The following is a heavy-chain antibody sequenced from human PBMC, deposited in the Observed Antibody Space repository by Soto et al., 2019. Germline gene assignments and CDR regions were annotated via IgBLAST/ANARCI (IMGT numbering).Heavy chain of an antibody. CDR1: GFTLSSYW. V-gene: IGHV3-74*01. CDR3: GRDLGNYDRYYLAY. Sequence: EVQLVESGGGLVEPGGSLRLSCAASGFTLSSYWMHGVRQVPGKGLMWVSRINVDGSRTNYADSVKGRFTISRDNAKNTLYLQMNSLRGEDTAVYYCGRDLGNYDRYYLAYWGQGTLVTVSS. D-gene: IGHD1-7*01. J-gene: IGHJ4*02. CDR2: INVDGSRT.